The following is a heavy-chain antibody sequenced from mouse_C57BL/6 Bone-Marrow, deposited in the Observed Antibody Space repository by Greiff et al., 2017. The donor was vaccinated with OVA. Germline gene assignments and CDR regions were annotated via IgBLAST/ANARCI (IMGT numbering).Heavy chain of an antibody. J-gene: IGHJ2*01. CDR1: GYTFTSYT. CDR2: INPSSGYT. D-gene: IGHD1-1*01. CDR3: ANSSLYYFGY. Sequence: QVQLKESGAELARPGASVKMSCKASGYTFTSYTMHWVKQRPGQGLEWIGYINPSSGYTKYNQKFKDKATLTADKSSSTAYMQLSSLTSEDSAVYYCANSSLYYFGYWGRGTTLTVSS. V-gene: IGHV1-4*01.